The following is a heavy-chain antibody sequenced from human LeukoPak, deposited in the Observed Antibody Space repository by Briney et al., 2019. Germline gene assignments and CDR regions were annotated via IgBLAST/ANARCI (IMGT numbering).Heavy chain of an antibody. CDR2: ISAYNGNT. D-gene: IGHD2-21*01. J-gene: IGHJ4*02. Sequence: GASVKVSCKASGYTFTSYCISWVRQAPGQGREWMGWISAYNGNTNYAQKLQGRVAMTTDTSTSTAYMEVRSLRSDDTAVYYRARGPCGGDCYWVDYWGQGTLVTVSS. CDR1: GYTFTSYC. CDR3: ARGPCGGDCYWVDY. V-gene: IGHV1-18*04.